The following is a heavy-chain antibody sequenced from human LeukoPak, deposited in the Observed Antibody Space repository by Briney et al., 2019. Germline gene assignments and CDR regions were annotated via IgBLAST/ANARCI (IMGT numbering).Heavy chain of an antibody. D-gene: IGHD3-3*01. CDR3: ARVNTGGDFWSGYQDYYFDY. CDR2: IYYSGST. CDR1: GGSISSYY. V-gene: IGHV4-59*01. Sequence: SETLSLTCTVSGGSISSYYWGWIRQPPGKGLEWIGYIYYSGSTNYNPSLKSRVTISVDTSKNQFSLKLSSVTAADTAVYYCARVNTGGDFWSGYQDYYFDYWGQGTLVTVSS. J-gene: IGHJ4*02.